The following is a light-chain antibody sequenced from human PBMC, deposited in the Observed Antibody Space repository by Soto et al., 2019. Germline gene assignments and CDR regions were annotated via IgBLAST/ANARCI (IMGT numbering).Light chain of an antibody. V-gene: IGLV1-47*01. CDR3: AEWDDXLSGRV. J-gene: IGLJ3*02. Sequence: QSVLTQPPSASGTPGQRVTISCSGSSSNIGSHYVYWYQQLPGTAPKLLIYTNNQRPSGVPDRFSGSKSGTSASLAISGLRSEDEAEYYCAEWDDXLSGRVFGGGTKVTVL. CDR2: TNN. CDR1: SSNIGSHY.